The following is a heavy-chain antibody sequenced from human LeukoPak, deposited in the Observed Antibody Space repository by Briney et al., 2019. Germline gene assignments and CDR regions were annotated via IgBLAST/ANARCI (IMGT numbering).Heavy chain of an antibody. V-gene: IGHV3-53*01. J-gene: IGHJ4*02. CDR3: ARGEGSYSSRPDY. CDR2: IYTGGST. Sequence: GRSLRLSCAASGFTVSNTYMSWVRQAPGKGLEWVSVIYTGGSTYYADSVKGRFTISRDISKNTLYLQMNSLRAEDTAVYYCARGEGSYSSRPDYWGQGTLVTVSS. CDR1: GFTVSNTY. D-gene: IGHD3-10*01.